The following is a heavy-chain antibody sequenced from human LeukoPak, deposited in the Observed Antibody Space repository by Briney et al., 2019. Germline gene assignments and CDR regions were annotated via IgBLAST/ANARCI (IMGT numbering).Heavy chain of an antibody. CDR1: GGSISPYY. V-gene: IGHV4-59*01. D-gene: IGHD3-22*01. CDR2: IYYSGST. J-gene: IGHJ4*02. Sequence: SETLSLTCTVSGGSISPYYWSWIRQPPGKGLEWIGYIYYSGSTNYNPSLKSRVTISVDTSKNQFSLKLSSVTAADTAVYYCAREPEYYDSSGGYFDYWGQGTLVTVSS. CDR3: AREPEYYDSSGGYFDY.